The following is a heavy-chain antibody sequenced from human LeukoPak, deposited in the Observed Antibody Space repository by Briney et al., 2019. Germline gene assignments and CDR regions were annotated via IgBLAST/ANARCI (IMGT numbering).Heavy chain of an antibody. J-gene: IGHJ4*02. Sequence: ASVKVSCKASGYTFSNYYVHWVRQAPGQGLEWMGVINPSGGSTNYAQKFQGRVTMTRDTSTSTVYMEMSRLRSDDTAVYYCARGASYYYDSSGYYYFDYWGQGTLVTVSS. V-gene: IGHV1-46*01. D-gene: IGHD3-22*01. CDR2: INPSGGST. CDR1: GYTFSNYY. CDR3: ARGASYYYDSSGYYYFDY.